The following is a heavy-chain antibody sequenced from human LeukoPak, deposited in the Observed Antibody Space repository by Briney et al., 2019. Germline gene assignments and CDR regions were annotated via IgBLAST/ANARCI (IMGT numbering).Heavy chain of an antibody. J-gene: IGHJ6*04. CDR3: AELGITMIGGV. CDR1: GLTFSSYA. Sequence: GRSLRLSCAASGLTFSSYAMHWVRQAPGKGLEWVAVISYDGSNKYYADSVKGRFTISRDNSKNTLYLQMNSLRAEDTAVYYCAELGITMIGGVWGKGTTVTVSS. CDR2: ISYDGSNK. V-gene: IGHV3-30*04. D-gene: IGHD3-10*02.